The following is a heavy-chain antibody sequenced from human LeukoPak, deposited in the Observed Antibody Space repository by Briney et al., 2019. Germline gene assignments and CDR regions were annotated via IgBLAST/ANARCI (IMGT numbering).Heavy chain of an antibody. CDR3: AKGRPVAGASGKGYFDY. V-gene: IGHV3-30*02. D-gene: IGHD6-19*01. J-gene: IGHJ4*02. Sequence: GGSLRLSCAASGFTFSSFGMHWVRQAPGKGLAWVAFIRFDASNKYYEDSVKGRFTIFRDDSKNTLYLQMNSLRAEDTAVYYCAKGRPVAGASGKGYFDYWGQGTLVTVSS. CDR2: IRFDASNK. CDR1: GFTFSSFG.